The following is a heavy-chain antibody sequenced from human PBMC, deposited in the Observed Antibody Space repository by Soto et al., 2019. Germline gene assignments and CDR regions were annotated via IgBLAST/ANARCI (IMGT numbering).Heavy chain of an antibody. Sequence: EVQLLESGGGLVQPGGSLRLSCAASGFIFSTYAMNWVRQAPGKGLELVAGIDQSGGTAYYAESVRGRFAISRDNSINKLYLQMSRLRAEDTALYYCAHPRGYGVFDAVYIWGQGTMVTVSS. CDR1: GFIFSTYA. V-gene: IGHV3-23*01. CDR2: IDQSGGTA. CDR3: AHPRGYGVFDAVYI. J-gene: IGHJ3*02. D-gene: IGHD4-17*01.